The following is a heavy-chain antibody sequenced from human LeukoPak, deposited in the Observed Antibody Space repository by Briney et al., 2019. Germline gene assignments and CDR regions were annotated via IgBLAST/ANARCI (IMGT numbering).Heavy chain of an antibody. J-gene: IGHJ4*02. D-gene: IGHD4-17*01. CDR1: GFTFSSYG. CDR3: AKPTTVTTLPYLSCGY. V-gene: IGHV3-30*02. CDR2: IRYDGSNK. Sequence: PGGSLRLSCAASGFTFSSYGMHWVCQAPGKGLERVAFIRYDGSNKYYADSVKGRFTISRDNSKNTLYLQMNSLRAEDTAVYYCAKPTTVTTLPYLSCGYWGQGTLVTVSS.